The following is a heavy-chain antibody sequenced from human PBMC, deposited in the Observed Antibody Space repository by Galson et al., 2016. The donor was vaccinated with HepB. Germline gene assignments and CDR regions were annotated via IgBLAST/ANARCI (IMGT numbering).Heavy chain of an antibody. CDR1: GFTFSDFY. J-gene: IGHJ6*02. CDR2: ISNRATTI. V-gene: IGHV3-11*04. CDR3: ATPGGYGGTFYDYGMDV. Sequence: SLRLSCAASGFTFSDFYMNWFRQAPGKGLEWISFISNRATTIYYADSVKGRFTISRDNAKNSLYLQMNNLRAEDTAAYYCATPGGYGGTFYDYGMDVWGQGTTVTVSS. D-gene: IGHD4-23*01.